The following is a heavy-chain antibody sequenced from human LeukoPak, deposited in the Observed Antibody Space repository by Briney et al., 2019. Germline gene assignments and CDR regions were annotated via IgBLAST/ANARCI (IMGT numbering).Heavy chain of an antibody. J-gene: IGHJ1*01. CDR3: AIVKDTNDDITFQH. V-gene: IGHV3-7*01. Sequence: GGSLRLSCAASGFTFSSYWMSWVRQAPGKGLEWVASIKQDGSQKPYVDSVKGRFTIPRDNGKNSLDLQMNSLRAEDTAIYFCAIVKDTNDDITFQHWGQGTLVSVSS. D-gene: IGHD3-9*01. CDR1: GFTFSSYW. CDR2: IKQDGSQK.